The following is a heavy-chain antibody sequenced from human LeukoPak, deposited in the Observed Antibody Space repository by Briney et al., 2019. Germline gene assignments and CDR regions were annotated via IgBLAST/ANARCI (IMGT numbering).Heavy chain of an antibody. D-gene: IGHD6-6*01. CDR2: IWYDGSNK. V-gene: IGHV3-33*01. CDR1: GFTFSSYC. Sequence: GPSLRLSCAAAGFTFSSYCMDWVRQAPGKWLEWVAGIWYDGSNKYYADSVKGRFTISRDNSKKTLYLQMNSLRADDTAVYYCARGRGSSYDYWGQGTLVTVSS. CDR3: ARGRGSSYDY. J-gene: IGHJ4*02.